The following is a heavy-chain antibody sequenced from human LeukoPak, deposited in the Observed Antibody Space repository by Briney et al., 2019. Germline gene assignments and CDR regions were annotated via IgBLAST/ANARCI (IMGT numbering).Heavy chain of an antibody. CDR2: IIPILGIA. V-gene: IGHV1-69*04. D-gene: IGHD3-22*01. J-gene: IGHJ4*02. CDR3: ARTTPPGSSYYDSSGYYGGFDY. CDR1: GGTLSSYA. Sequence: SVKVSCKASGGTLSSYAISWVRQAPGQGLEWMGRIIPILGIANYAQKFQGRVTITADKSTSTAYMELSRLRSEDAAVYYCARTTPPGSSYYDSSGYYGGFDYWGQGTLVTVSS.